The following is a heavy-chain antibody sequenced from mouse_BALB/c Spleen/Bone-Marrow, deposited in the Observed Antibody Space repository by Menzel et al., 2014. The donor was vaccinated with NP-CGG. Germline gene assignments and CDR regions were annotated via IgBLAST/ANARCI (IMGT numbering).Heavy chain of an antibody. CDR1: GYTFTNYY. V-gene: IGHV1S81*02. D-gene: IGHD1-2*01. CDR2: INPSNGGT. CDR3: SRHYCSTPYYAMDY. J-gene: IGHJ4*01. Sequence: VQVVESGAELVKPGASVKSSCKASGYTFTNYYIYWVKQRPGQGLEWIGGINPSNGGTKFNEKFKNKATLTIDKSSSTAYIQLSSLTSEDSAVYYCSRHYCSTPYYAMDYWGQGTSVTVSS.